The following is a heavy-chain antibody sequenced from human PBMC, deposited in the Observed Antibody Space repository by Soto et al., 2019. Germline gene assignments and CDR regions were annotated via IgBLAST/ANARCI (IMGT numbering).Heavy chain of an antibody. D-gene: IGHD3-3*01. CDR1: GFTFTTFG. CDR2: IVVGSGNT. Sequence: QMQLVQSGPEVKEPGTSVRVSCRASGFTFTTFGFHWVGRARGQVFHWRGWIVVGSGNTKYNQKFQERVTLTRDMATDTAYMDLRSLTSDDTAVYYCAAVVPPSGILERLGLDPWGQGTLVTVPS. J-gene: IGHJ5*02. V-gene: IGHV1-58*01. CDR3: AAVVPPSGILERLGLDP.